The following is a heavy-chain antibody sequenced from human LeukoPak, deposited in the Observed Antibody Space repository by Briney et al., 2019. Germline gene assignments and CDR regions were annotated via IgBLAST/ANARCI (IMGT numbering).Heavy chain of an antibody. J-gene: IGHJ4*02. V-gene: IGHV3-66*01. CDR2: IYSGGST. CDR1: GFTVSSNY. CDR3: ASLPLSSGYYYGYFDY. D-gene: IGHD3-22*01. Sequence: SGGSLRLSCAASGFTVSSNYMSWVRQAPGKGLEWVSVIYSGGSTYYADSVKGRFTISRDNSKNTLYLQMNSLRAEDTAVYYCASLPLSSGYYYGYFDYWGQGTLVTVSS.